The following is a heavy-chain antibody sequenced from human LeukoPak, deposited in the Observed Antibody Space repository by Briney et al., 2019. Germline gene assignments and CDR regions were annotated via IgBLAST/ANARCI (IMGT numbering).Heavy chain of an antibody. D-gene: IGHD2/OR15-2a*01. J-gene: IGHJ3*02. CDR1: GYSFSDDH. CDR2: ARNKAHGYTT. Sequence: GGSLRVSCAASGYSFSDDHMDWVRQAPGKGLEWVGRARNKAHGYTTRYAVSVEGRFTISRADSKNSVYLQMDRLKTEDTALYHCVRAPYFDAVGTAFDALGTWGEGAMVTVSS. CDR3: VRAPYFDAVGTAFDALGT. V-gene: IGHV3-72*01.